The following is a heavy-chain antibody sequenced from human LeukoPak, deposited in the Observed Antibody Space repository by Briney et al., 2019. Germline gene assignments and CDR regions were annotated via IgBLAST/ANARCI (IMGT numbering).Heavy chain of an antibody. J-gene: IGHJ4*02. D-gene: IGHD2-15*01. Sequence: GGSLRLSCAASGFTFSDYYMSWIRQAPGKGLEWVSYISSSGSTIYYADSVKGQFTISRDNAKNSLYLQMNSLGAEDTAVYYCARDHVVVGLDYWGQGTLVTVSS. V-gene: IGHV3-11*01. CDR3: ARDHVVVGLDY. CDR1: GFTFSDYY. CDR2: ISSSGSTI.